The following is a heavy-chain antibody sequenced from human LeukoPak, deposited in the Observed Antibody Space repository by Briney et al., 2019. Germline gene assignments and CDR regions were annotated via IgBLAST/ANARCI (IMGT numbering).Heavy chain of an antibody. J-gene: IGHJ4*02. Sequence: SETLSLTCAVSGGSFSGHYWSWIRQSPGEGLEWIGEIDHSGNTNYNPSLKGRLTISVDTSKNQFSLKLSPVTAADTAVYYCARVLAGTGELDYWGQGTLVTVSS. CDR3: ARVLAGTGELDY. V-gene: IGHV4-34*01. CDR2: IDHSGNT. CDR1: GGSFSGHY. D-gene: IGHD6-13*01.